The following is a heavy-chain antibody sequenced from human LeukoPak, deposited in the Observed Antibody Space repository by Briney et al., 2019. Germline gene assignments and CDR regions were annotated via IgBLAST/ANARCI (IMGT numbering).Heavy chain of an antibody. V-gene: IGHV4-59*08. Sequence: PSETLSLTCTVSGGSISSYYWSWIRQPPGKGLEWIGYIYYSGSTNYNPSLKSRATISVDTSKAHFSLKLSSATATDTAAYYCARHDPGWFDTWGQGTLVTVSS. J-gene: IGHJ5*02. D-gene: IGHD7-27*01. CDR1: GGSISSYY. CDR2: IYYSGST. CDR3: ARHDPGWFDT.